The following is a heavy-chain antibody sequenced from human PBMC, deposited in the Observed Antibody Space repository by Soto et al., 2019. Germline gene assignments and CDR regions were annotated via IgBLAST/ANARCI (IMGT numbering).Heavy chain of an antibody. J-gene: IGHJ6*02. CDR2: IKTNTEGGTT. D-gene: IGHD2-15*01. Sequence: EVQLVESGGGFIYPGGSLRLSCAASGLTISNAWMNWVRQAPGKGLEWVGRIKTNTEGGTTDYAAAVKGRFTVSRDDSKNTLYLQMNSLKTEDTAVYYSTTVSVEGVWGQGTTVTVSS. CDR3: TTVSVEGV. CDR1: GLTISNAW. V-gene: IGHV3-15*07.